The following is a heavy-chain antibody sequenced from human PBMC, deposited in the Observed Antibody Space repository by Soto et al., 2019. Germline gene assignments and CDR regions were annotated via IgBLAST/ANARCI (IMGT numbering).Heavy chain of an antibody. CDR2: INSDGSST. CDR1: GFTFSSYW. Sequence: EVQLVESGGGLVQPGGSLRLSCAASGFTFSSYWMHWVRQAPGKGLVWVSHINSDGSSTSYADSVKGRFTISRDNAKNTLYLQMNSLRAEDTAVYYCARNPYYDFWSGYDFDFDYWGQGTLVTVSS. CDR3: ARNPYYDFWSGYDFDFDY. D-gene: IGHD3-3*01. V-gene: IGHV3-74*01. J-gene: IGHJ4*02.